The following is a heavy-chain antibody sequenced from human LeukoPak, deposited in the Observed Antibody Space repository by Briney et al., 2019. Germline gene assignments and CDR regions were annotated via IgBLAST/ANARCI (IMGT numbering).Heavy chain of an antibody. J-gene: IGHJ3*02. Sequence: ASVKVSCKVSGYTLTELALHWVRQAPGKGLEWMGGYEAERAEIIYAPKLQGRVTMTTDTSTSTAYMELRSLRSDDTAVYYCARDSYGDAFDIWGQGTMVTVSS. V-gene: IGHV1-24*01. CDR2: YEAERAEI. D-gene: IGHD5-18*01. CDR3: ARDSYGDAFDI. CDR1: GYTLTELA.